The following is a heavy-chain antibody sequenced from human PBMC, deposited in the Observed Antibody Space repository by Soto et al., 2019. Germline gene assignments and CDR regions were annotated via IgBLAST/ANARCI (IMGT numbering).Heavy chain of an antibody. Sequence: GGSLRLSCAVTGLTFTDAWMNWMRQAPGKGPEWVGRIKSKAAGGTADYAAAVKDRFTMSRDDSKNMLYLQMNSLKGADTAVYYCSSGMAAGTYWGQGTLVTVSS. D-gene: IGHD6-13*01. J-gene: IGHJ4*02. CDR2: IKSKAAGGTA. V-gene: IGHV3-15*07. CDR3: SSGMAAGTY. CDR1: GLTFTDAW.